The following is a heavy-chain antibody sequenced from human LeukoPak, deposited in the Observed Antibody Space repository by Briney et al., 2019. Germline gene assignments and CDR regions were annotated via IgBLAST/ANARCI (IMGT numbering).Heavy chain of an antibody. CDR1: GGTFSSYT. D-gene: IGHD6-13*01. CDR2: IIPILGIA. CDR3: ESGRYSTPWYRGYNWFDA. Sequence: SVKDSCMASGGTFSSYTISWVRPAPGQGLEWMGRIIPILGIANYVQKFQARDTSTADKSPRIACLELSGLGSEDRAVYCCESGRYSTPWYRGYNWFDAWGQGTLVTVSS. V-gene: IGHV1-69*02. J-gene: IGHJ5*02.